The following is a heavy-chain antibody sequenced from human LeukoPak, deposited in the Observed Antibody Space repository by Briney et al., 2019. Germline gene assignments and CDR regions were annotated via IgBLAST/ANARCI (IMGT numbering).Heavy chain of an antibody. Sequence: GASVKVSCKASGYTFTSYGISWVRQAPGQGLEWMGIINPSGGSTSYAQKFQGRVTMTRDTSTSTVYMELSSLRSEDTAVYYCAVELGPFDYYYGMDVWGQGTTVTVSS. D-gene: IGHD2-2*01. CDR1: GYTFTSYG. V-gene: IGHV1-46*01. J-gene: IGHJ6*02. CDR2: INPSGGST. CDR3: AVELGPFDYYYGMDV.